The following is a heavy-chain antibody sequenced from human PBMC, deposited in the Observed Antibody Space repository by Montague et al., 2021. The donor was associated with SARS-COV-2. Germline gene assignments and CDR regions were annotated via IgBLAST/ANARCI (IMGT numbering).Heavy chain of an antibody. D-gene: IGHD3-22*01. J-gene: IGHJ4*02. CDR1: GFRFDDYA. CDR3: AKDKSYYFDSSGQNDN. CDR2: ISWNSGSK. V-gene: IGHV3-9*01. Sequence: SLRLSCAASGFRFDDYAMHWVRQVPGKGLEWVSGISWNSGSKAYADSVKGRFTISRDNARNSLYLQMNSLRAEDTALYHCAKDKSYYFDSSGQNDNWGQGTLVTVSS.